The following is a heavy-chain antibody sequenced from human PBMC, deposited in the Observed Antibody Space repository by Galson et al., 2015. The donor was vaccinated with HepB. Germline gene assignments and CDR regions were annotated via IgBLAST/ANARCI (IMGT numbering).Heavy chain of an antibody. CDR1: GFTFSSYA. CDR3: AKGDGYSSTWHRGAFDY. V-gene: IGHV3-23*01. J-gene: IGHJ4*02. CDR2: MSAGGGGT. Sequence: SLRLSCAASGFTFSSYAMSWVRQAPGMGLEWVSSMSAGGGGTYYADSVKGRFTISRDNSKNTLYLQMNSLRAEDTAVYYCAKGDGYSSTWHRGAFDYWGQGTLVTVSS. D-gene: IGHD6-13*01.